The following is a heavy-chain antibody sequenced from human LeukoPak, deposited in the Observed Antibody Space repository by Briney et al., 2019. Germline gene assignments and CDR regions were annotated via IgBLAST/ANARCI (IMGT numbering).Heavy chain of an antibody. J-gene: IGHJ4*02. CDR3: ARQITDQSSGYDSIDY. Sequence: GESLKISCKASGYRFTTYWIGWVRRMPGKGLEWMGIIYPGDSDTRYSPSFEGQVTISADKSFTTAYLQWSSLKASDTAMFYCARQITDQSSGYDSIDYWGQGTLVTVSS. D-gene: IGHD5-12*01. CDR2: IYPGDSDT. CDR1: GYRFTTYW. V-gene: IGHV5-51*01.